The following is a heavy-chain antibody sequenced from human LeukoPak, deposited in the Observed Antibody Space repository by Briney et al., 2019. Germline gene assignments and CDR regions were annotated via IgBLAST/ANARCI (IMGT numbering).Heavy chain of an antibody. CDR2: ISHSGST. Sequence: PSGTLSLTCAVSGGSISSSNWWSWVRQPPGKGLEWIGEISHSGSTNYNPSLESRVTISVDTSNNQFSLKLSSVTAADTAVYFCARVPGTTPLDYWGQGTLVTVSS. V-gene: IGHV4-4*02. D-gene: IGHD1-1*01. CDR3: ARVPGTTPLDY. J-gene: IGHJ4*02. CDR1: GGSISSSNW.